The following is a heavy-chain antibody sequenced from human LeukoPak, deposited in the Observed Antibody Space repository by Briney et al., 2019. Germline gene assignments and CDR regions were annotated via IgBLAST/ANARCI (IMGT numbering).Heavy chain of an antibody. CDR1: GFTFSSYA. CDR3: AKDLIL. CDR2: IQYDGSRK. J-gene: IGHJ3*01. V-gene: IGHV3-30*02. Sequence: GGSLRLSCAASGFTFSSYAMSWVRQAPGKGLEWVSFIQYDGSRKNYVDSVKGRFTISRDNSKNTLYLQMFSLRPEDTAVYFCAKDLILWGQGTVVTVSS.